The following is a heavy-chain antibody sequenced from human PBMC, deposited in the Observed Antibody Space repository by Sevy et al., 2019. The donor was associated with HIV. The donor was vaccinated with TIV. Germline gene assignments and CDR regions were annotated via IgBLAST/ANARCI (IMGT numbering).Heavy chain of an antibody. CDR1: GFTFDDYA. CDR2: ISWNSGSI. Sequence: GGSLRLSCAASGFTFDDYAMHWVRQAPGKGLEWVSGISWNSGSIGYADSVKGLFTISRDNAKNSLYLQMNSLRADDTALYYCAKDMASSSIHHGIDVWGQGTTVTVSS. J-gene: IGHJ6*02. V-gene: IGHV3-9*01. D-gene: IGHD6-6*01. CDR3: AKDMASSSIHHGIDV.